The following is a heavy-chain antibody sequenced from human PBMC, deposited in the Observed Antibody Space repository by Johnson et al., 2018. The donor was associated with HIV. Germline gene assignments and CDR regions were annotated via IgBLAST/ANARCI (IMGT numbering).Heavy chain of an antibody. J-gene: IGHJ3*02. CDR3: TREGGKFYDSVWGTYRWNDAFDI. D-gene: IGHD3-16*02. V-gene: IGHV3-15*01. Sequence: VQLVESGGGLVQPGGSLRLSCAASGFTFSNAWMSWVRQAPGKGLEWVGRIKSKTDGGTTDYAAPVKGRFTISRDDSKNTLYLQMNSLKTEDTAVYYCTREGGKFYDSVWGTYRWNDAFDIWGQGTMVTVSS. CDR1: GFTFSNAW. CDR2: IKSKTDGGTT.